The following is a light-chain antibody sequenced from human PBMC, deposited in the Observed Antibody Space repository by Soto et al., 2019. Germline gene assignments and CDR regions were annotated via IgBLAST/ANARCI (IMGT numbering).Light chain of an antibody. CDR2: GAS. V-gene: IGKV3-20*01. CDR3: QQYSSSPPEFT. Sequence: EIELTQSPGTLSSSPGERATLSCRASQSISSSYLAWYQKRPDQAPRLLIFGASYWATGIPDRFSGSGSGTDLTLTISRLEPEDFAVYYCQQYSSSPPEFTFGPGTKVDSK. CDR1: QSISSSY. J-gene: IGKJ3*01.